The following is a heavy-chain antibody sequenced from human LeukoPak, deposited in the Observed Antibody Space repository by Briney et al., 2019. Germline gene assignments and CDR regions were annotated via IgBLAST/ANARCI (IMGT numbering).Heavy chain of an antibody. Sequence: GGSLRLSCAASGFTFDDYAMHWVRQAPGKGLEWVSGIAWNSGNIGYADSVKGRFTISRDNSKNTLYLQMNSLRAEDTAVYYCATSRLRISDYWGQGTLVTVSS. J-gene: IGHJ4*02. CDR1: GFTFDDYA. D-gene: IGHD4-17*01. V-gene: IGHV3-9*01. CDR2: IAWNSGNI. CDR3: ATSRLRISDY.